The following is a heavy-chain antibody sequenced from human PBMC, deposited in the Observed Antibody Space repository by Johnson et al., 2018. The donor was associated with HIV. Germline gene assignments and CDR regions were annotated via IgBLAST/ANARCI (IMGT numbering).Heavy chain of an antibody. CDR2: ISNDGNSK. Sequence: QVLLVESGGGVVQPGRSLRLSCAASGFSFSNYAMHWVRQAPGKGLEWVAVISNDGNSKYYTESLKGRITISRDNSMNTLYLQMNSLRAEDTAVYYCVWYCSGGCSSAFDIWGQVTMVTVSS. CDR3: VWYCSGGCSSAFDI. CDR1: GFSFSNYA. V-gene: IGHV3-30-3*01. D-gene: IGHD2-15*01. J-gene: IGHJ3*02.